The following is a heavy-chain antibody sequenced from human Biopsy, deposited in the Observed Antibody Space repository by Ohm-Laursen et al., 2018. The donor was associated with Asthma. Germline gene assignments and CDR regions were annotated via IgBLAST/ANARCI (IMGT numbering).Heavy chain of an antibody. CDR2: ISGSSIII. Sequence: SLRLSCAAPGFNFGNYAMAWVRQAPGKGLEWVSTISGSSIIIHYGGSVKGRFTISRDNSKNTMYLVMNSLRPEDTAVYYCARDESFSMASGSWFDPWGQGTLVIVSS. J-gene: IGHJ5*02. V-gene: IGHV3-23*01. D-gene: IGHD2/OR15-2a*01. CDR3: ARDESFSMASGSWFDP. CDR1: GFNFGNYA.